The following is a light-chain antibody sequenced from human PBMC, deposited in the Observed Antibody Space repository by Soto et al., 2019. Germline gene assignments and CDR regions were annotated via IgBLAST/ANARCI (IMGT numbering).Light chain of an antibody. CDR2: GNS. CDR3: QSYDSSLSGYV. Sequence: QSALTQPPSVSGAPGQRVTISCTGSSSNIGAGYDVHWYQQLPGTAPKLLIYGNSNRPSGVPDRFSGSKSGTSASLAITGLQDEDEADYYCQSYDSSLSGYVFGTGTKVTVL. J-gene: IGLJ1*01. CDR1: SSNIGAGYD. V-gene: IGLV1-40*01.